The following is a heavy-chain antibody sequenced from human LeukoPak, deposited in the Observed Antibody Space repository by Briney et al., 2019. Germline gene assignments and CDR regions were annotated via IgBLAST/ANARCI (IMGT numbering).Heavy chain of an antibody. CDR1: GGTFRSHI. V-gene: IGHV1-69*08. D-gene: IGHD1-26*01. CDR3: TRVNLRGSQYNWFDP. J-gene: IGHJ5*02. CDR2: ITPVIDSA. Sequence: SVKVSCKTSGGTFRSHIFSWVRQAPGQGLEWMGRITPVIDSAKYAQKFRDRLTITADASTGTAYMELSSLTPDDTALYYCTRVNLRGSQYNWFDPWGQGTLVIVSS.